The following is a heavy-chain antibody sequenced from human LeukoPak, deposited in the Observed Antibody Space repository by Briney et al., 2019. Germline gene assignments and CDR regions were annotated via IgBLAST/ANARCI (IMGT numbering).Heavy chain of an antibody. CDR1: GFTFDDYA. V-gene: IGHV3-9*01. Sequence: GGSLRLSCAASGFTFDDYAMHWVRQAPGKGLEWVSGISWNSGSIGYADSVKGRFTISRDNAKNSLYLQMNSLRAEDTALYYCAKDRGSIAAGGSDYWGQGTLVTVSS. CDR2: ISWNSGSI. D-gene: IGHD6-13*01. J-gene: IGHJ4*02. CDR3: AKDRGSIAAGGSDY.